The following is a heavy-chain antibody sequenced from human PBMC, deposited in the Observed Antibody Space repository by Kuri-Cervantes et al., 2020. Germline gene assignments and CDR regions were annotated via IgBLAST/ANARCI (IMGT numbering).Heavy chain of an antibody. CDR2: INWNGGST. CDR3: ARGTYYDYVWGSYRYSEIDP. CDR1: GFTFDDYA. J-gene: IGHJ5*02. D-gene: IGHD3-16*02. Sequence: GGSLRLSCAASGFTFDDYAMHWVRQAPGKGLEWVSGINWNGGSTGYADSVKGRFTISRDNAKNSLYLQMNSLRAEDTAVYYCARGTYYDYVWGSYRYSEIDPWGQGTLVTVSS. V-gene: IGHV3-20*04.